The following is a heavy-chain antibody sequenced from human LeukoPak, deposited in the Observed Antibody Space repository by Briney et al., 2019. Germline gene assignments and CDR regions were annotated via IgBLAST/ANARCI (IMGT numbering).Heavy chain of an antibody. D-gene: IGHD2-2*01. CDR2: IYYSGST. CDR1: GGSISSYY. J-gene: IGHJ4*02. Sequence: SQTLSLTCTVYGGSISSYYWSWIRQPPGKGLEWIGNIYYSGSTNYNPSLKSRVTISVDTAKNQFSLKLSSVAAADTAVYYCARLSVPYCWGQGTLVTVSS. CDR3: ARLSVPYC. V-gene: IGHV4-59*08.